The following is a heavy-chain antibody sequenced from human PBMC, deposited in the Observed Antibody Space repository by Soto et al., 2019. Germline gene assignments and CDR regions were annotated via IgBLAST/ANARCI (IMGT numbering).Heavy chain of an antibody. CDR1: GFTFSSYG. CDR2: ISYDGSNK. J-gene: IGHJ6*03. Sequence: QVQLVESGGGVVQPGRSLRLSCAASGFTFSSYGMHWVRQAPGKGLEWVAVISYDGSNKYYADSVKGRFTISRDNSKNTLYLQMNSLRAEDTAVYYCAKDTKSGVTIFGVVRPGYYMDVWGKGTTVTVSS. D-gene: IGHD3-3*01. V-gene: IGHV3-30*18. CDR3: AKDTKSGVTIFGVVRPGYYMDV.